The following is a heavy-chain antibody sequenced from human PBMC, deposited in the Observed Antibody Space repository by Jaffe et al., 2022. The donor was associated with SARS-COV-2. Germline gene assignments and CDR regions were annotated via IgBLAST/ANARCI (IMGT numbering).Heavy chain of an antibody. CDR1: GGSISSYY. V-gene: IGHV4-4*07. CDR3: ARVGPAAPYYYYGMDV. Sequence: QVQLQESGPGLVKPSETLSLTCTVSGGSISSYYWSWIRQPAGKGLEWIGRIYTSGSTNYNPSLKSRVTMSVDTSKNQFSLKLSSVTAADTAVYYCARVGPAAPYYYYGMDVWGQGTTVTVSS. J-gene: IGHJ6*02. CDR2: IYTSGST. D-gene: IGHD2-2*01.